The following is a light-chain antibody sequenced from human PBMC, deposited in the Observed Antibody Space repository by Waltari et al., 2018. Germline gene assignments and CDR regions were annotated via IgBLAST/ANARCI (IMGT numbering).Light chain of an antibody. CDR3: ASWDDSHYV. V-gene: IGLV1-47*01. CDR2: RNI. Sequence: QSVLTHPPPASATPGQRVTTSCSGRHSTLGRHALYRYQPLPATAPKLLISRNIDRPSRVPDRFSASKYGTSASLVINGLRSEDEAVYYCASWDDSHYVFGPGTTVTVL. CDR1: HSTLGRHA. J-gene: IGLJ1*01.